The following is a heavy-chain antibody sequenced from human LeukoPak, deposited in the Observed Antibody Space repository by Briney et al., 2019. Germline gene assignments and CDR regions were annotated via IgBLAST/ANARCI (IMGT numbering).Heavy chain of an antibody. V-gene: IGHV4-39*07. CDR3: ARGGFMVWWQTNPPYYFDY. CDR2: INHSGST. J-gene: IGHJ4*02. CDR1: GGSISSSSYY. Sequence: PSETLSLTCSVSGGSISSSSYYWDWIRQPPGKGPEWIGEINHSGSTNYNPSLKSRVTISVDTSKNQFSLKLSSVTAADTAVYYCARGGFMVWWQTNPPYYFDYWGQGTLVTVSS. D-gene: IGHD1-26*01.